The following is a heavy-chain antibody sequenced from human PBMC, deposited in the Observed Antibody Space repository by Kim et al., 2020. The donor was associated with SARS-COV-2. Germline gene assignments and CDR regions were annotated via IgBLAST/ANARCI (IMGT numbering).Heavy chain of an antibody. J-gene: IGHJ6*02. D-gene: IGHD1-7*01. Sequence: GGSLRLSCAASGFTFSSYAMSWVRQAPGKGLEWVSAISGSGGSTYYADSVTGRFTISRDNSKNTLYLQMNSLRAEDTAVYYCAKDWLELTGTMVIEYYYYGMDVWGQGTTVTVSS. CDR3: AKDWLELTGTMVIEYYYYGMDV. CDR1: GFTFSSYA. V-gene: IGHV3-23*01. CDR2: ISGSGGST.